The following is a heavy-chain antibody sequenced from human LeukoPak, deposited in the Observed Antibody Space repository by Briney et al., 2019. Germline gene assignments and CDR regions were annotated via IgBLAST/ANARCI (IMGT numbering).Heavy chain of an antibody. CDR2: INHSGST. Sequence: TASETLSLTCAVYGGSFSGHYWSWIRQPPGKGLEWIGEINHSGSTNYNPSLKSRVTISVDTSKNQFSLKLSSVTAADTAVYYCARDTYGYNYAFDIWGQGTMVTVSS. CDR1: GGSFSGHY. J-gene: IGHJ3*02. CDR3: ARDTYGYNYAFDI. V-gene: IGHV4-34*01. D-gene: IGHD5-24*01.